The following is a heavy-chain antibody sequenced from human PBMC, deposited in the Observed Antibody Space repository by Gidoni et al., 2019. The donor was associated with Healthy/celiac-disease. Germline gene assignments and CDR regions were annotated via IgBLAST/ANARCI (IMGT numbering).Heavy chain of an antibody. CDR2: ISGSGGST. CDR1: GFTFSSYA. Sequence: EVQLLESGGGLVQPGGFLRLSCAASGFTFSSYAMSWVRQAPGKGLEWVSAISGSGGSTYDADSVKGRFTISRDNSKNTLYLQMNSLRAEDTAVYYCAKVAYDSSGYSDYWGQGTLVTVSS. V-gene: IGHV3-23*01. J-gene: IGHJ4*02. CDR3: AKVAYDSSGYSDY. D-gene: IGHD3-22*01.